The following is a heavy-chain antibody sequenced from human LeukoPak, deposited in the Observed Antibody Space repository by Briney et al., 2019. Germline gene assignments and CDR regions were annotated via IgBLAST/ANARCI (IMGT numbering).Heavy chain of an antibody. CDR3: ARRGGYCSGGSCYSGWFDP. V-gene: IGHV4-39*01. CDR2: IYYSGST. D-gene: IGHD2-15*01. CDR1: GGSISSSSYY. Sequence: SQTLSLTCTVSGGSISSSSYYWGWIRQPPGKGLEWIGSIYYSGSTYYNPSLKSRVTISVDTSKNQFSLKLSSVTAADTAVYYCARRGGYCSGGSCYSGWFDPWGQGTLVTVSS. J-gene: IGHJ5*02.